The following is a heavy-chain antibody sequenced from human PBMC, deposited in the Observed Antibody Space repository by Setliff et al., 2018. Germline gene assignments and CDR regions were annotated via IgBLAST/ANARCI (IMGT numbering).Heavy chain of an antibody. CDR3: GRRQPVDYGLNSRYKNWFDY. V-gene: IGHV1-18*01. CDR2: INNYNTNT. Sequence: ASVKVSCKTSGYTFTNYGITWVRQAPGQGLEWMGWINNYNTNTNYAQKLQGRVAMTTDTSTSTAYMELRSLRSDDSAVYYCGRRQPVDYGLNSRYKNWFDYWGQGTLVTVSS. CDR1: GYTFTNYG. D-gene: IGHD3-10*01. J-gene: IGHJ5*01.